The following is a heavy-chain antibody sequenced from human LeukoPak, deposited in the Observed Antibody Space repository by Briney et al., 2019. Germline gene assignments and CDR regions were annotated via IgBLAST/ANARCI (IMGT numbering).Heavy chain of an antibody. Sequence: ASVKVSCKASGYTFTSYAMNWVRQAPGQGPEWVGWINTNTGNPTYAQGFTGRFVFSLDTSVSTAYLQISSLKAEDTAVYYCASPAQIREAGYDAFDIWGQGTMVTVSS. V-gene: IGHV7-4-1*02. J-gene: IGHJ3*02. CDR3: ASPAQIREAGYDAFDI. CDR1: GYTFTSYA. D-gene: IGHD1-26*01. CDR2: INTNTGNP.